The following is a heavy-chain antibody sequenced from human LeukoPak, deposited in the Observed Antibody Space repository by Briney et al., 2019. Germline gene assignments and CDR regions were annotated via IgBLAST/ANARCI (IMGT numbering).Heavy chain of an antibody. CDR3: ARDRYYDSSGSGH. CDR1: GFTFSNYG. V-gene: IGHV3-30*03. J-gene: IGHJ4*02. Sequence: PGRSLRLSCAASGFTFSNYGMHWVRQAPGKGLEWVAVISSDGSNKYYADSVKGRFTISRDNSKNTLYLQMNSLRAEDTAVYYCARDRYYDSSGSGHWGQGTLVTVSS. D-gene: IGHD3-22*01. CDR2: ISSDGSNK.